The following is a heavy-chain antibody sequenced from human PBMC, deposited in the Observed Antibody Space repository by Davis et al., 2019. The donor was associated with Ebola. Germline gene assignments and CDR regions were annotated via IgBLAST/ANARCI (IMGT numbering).Heavy chain of an antibody. V-gene: IGHV3-30*04. J-gene: IGHJ4*02. Sequence: GGSLRLSCAASEFTFSRFALHWVRQAPGKGLEWVAVISYDGSKKYYADSVKGRFTTFRDNPKNTLYLQMNSLRADDTAVYYCAKQRGVGAIDYDYWGRGTVVTVSS. CDR1: EFTFSRFA. CDR3: AKQRGVGAIDYDY. CDR2: ISYDGSKK. D-gene: IGHD1-26*01.